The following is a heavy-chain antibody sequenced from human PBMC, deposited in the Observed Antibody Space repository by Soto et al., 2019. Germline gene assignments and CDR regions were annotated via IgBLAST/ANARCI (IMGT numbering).Heavy chain of an antibody. J-gene: IGHJ4*02. CDR2: ISDDATNK. V-gene: IGHV3-30*18. CDR3: VKEGSNYYYYFDY. D-gene: IGHD4-4*01. CDR1: GFTFSSYG. Sequence: HPGGSLRLSCAASGFTFSSYGMHWVRQAPGKGLEWVTFISDDATNKYYTDSVKGRFTISRDNSKNTLYLQMNGLRAEDTAVYYCVKEGSNYYYYFDYWGQGTLVTVTS.